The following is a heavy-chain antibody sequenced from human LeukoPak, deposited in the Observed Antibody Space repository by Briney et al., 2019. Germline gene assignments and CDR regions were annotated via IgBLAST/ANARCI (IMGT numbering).Heavy chain of an antibody. CDR2: VTGSGGTT. CDR3: AKGLGKWNDGSGAFHM. J-gene: IGHJ3*02. CDR1: GFTFSTYA. D-gene: IGHD1-1*01. Sequence: GGSLRLSCAATGFTFSTYAMGWVRQAPGKGLEWVSTVTGSGGTTYYADSVKGRFTISRDNSKNTLYLQMDSLRTEDTAVYYCAKGLGKWNDGSGAFHMWGQGTMVTFSS. V-gene: IGHV3-23*01.